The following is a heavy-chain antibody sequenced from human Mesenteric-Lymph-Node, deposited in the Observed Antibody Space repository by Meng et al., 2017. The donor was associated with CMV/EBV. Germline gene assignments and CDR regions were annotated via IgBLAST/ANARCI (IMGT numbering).Heavy chain of an antibody. CDR1: GFTFSSYA. Sequence: GESLKISCAASGFTFSSYAMSWVRQAPGKGLEWVSLIYSGGSTTYYADSVKGRFTISRDISKSTLYLQMNSLRAEDTAVYYCAKDDQYRLQDYYFVMDVWGQGTTVTVSS. CDR3: AKDDQYRLQDYYFVMDV. D-gene: IGHD2-2*02. J-gene: IGHJ6*02. V-gene: IGHV3-23*03. CDR2: IYSGGSTT.